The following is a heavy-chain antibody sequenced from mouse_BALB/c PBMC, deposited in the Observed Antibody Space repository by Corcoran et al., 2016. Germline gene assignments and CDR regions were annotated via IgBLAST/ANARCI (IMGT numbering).Heavy chain of an antibody. D-gene: IGHD2-4*01. Sequence: QIQLQQSGPELVKPGASVKISCKASGYTFTDYYINWVKQKPGQGLEWIGWIYPGSGNTKYNEKFKGKATLTVATSSSTAYMQLSSMTSEDTAVYFCARKITTRAMDYWGQGTSVTVSS. CDR2: IYPGSGNT. CDR3: ARKITTRAMDY. V-gene: IGHV1-84*02. J-gene: IGHJ4*01. CDR1: GYTFTDYY.